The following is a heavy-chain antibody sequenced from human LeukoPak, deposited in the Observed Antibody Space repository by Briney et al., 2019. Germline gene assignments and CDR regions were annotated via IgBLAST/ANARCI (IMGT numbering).Heavy chain of an antibody. CDR2: ISSSSSYI. Sequence: GGSLRLSCAASGFTFSSYSMNWVRQAPGKGLEWVSSISSSSSYIYYADSVKGRFTISRDNAKNSLYLQMNSLRAEDTAVYYCARGHTVFFSIGADDILTGPYVGFDYWGQGTLVTVSS. V-gene: IGHV3-21*01. CDR3: ARGHTVFFSIGADDILTGPYVGFDY. D-gene: IGHD3-9*01. CDR1: GFTFSSYS. J-gene: IGHJ4*02.